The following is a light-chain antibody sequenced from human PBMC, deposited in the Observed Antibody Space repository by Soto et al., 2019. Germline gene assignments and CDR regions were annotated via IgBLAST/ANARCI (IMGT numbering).Light chain of an antibody. CDR3: QQYNSFSPIT. CDR1: QTISSW. J-gene: IGKJ2*01. Sequence: DIQMTQSPSTLSGSVGDRVTITCRASQTISSWLAWYQQKPGKAPKLLIYKASSLESGVPSRFSGSGSGTEFTLTISSLQPEDFATYYCQQYNSFSPITFGQGTKVDIK. V-gene: IGKV1-5*03. CDR2: KAS.